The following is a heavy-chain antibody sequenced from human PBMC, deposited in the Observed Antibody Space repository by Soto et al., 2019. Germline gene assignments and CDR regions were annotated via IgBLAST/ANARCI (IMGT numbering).Heavy chain of an antibody. Sequence: ASVKVSCKASGYTFTSYYMHWVRQAPGQGLEWMGIINPSGGSTSYAQKFQGRVTMTRDTSTSTVYMELSSLRSEDTAVYYCAREVKEIAAAAGNWFDPWGKGTLVPVYS. D-gene: IGHD6-13*01. CDR2: INPSGGST. CDR1: GYTFTSYY. J-gene: IGHJ5*02. CDR3: AREVKEIAAAAGNWFDP. V-gene: IGHV1-46*03.